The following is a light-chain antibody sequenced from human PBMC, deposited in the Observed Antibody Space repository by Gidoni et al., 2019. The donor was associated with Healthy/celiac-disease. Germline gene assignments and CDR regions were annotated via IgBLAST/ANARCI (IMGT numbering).Light chain of an antibody. Sequence: DIVMTQSPSSLALSLGERATINCKSSQSVLYSSNNKNYLAWYQQKPGQPPKLLIYWASTRESGVPDRFSGSGSGTDFTLTISSLQAEDVAVYYCQQYYSTLRTFGPXTKVEIK. CDR1: QSVLYSSNNKNY. J-gene: IGKJ3*01. V-gene: IGKV4-1*01. CDR3: QQYYSTLRT. CDR2: WAS.